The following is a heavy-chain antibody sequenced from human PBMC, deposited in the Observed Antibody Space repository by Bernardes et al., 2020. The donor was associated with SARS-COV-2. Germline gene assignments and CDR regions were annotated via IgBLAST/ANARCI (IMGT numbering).Heavy chain of an antibody. J-gene: IGHJ3*02. CDR3: TTGGAITIFGVVMVMDAFDI. V-gene: IGHV3-15*01. CDR2: IKINTDCGPT. D-gene: IGHD3-3*01. Sequence: PGNGLEWVGRIKINTDCGPTDYSAPLNGRFTITRDDSKHTLYLQMNSLKTEDTGVYYCTTGGAITIFGVVMVMDAFDIWGQGTMVTGSS.